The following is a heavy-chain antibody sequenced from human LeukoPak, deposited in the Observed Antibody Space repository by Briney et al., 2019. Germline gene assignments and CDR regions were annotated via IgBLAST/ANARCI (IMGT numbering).Heavy chain of an antibody. D-gene: IGHD2-15*01. CDR3: AREGLEYCSGGSCYFNWFDP. CDR1: GGSISSGSYY. J-gene: IGHJ5*02. V-gene: IGHV4-61*02. Sequence: SQTLSLTCTVSGGSISSGSYYWSWIRQPAGKGLEWIGRIYTSGSTNYNPSLKSRVTISVDTSKNQFPLKLSSVTAADTAVYYCAREGLEYCSGGSCYFNWFDPWGQGTLVTVSS. CDR2: IYTSGST.